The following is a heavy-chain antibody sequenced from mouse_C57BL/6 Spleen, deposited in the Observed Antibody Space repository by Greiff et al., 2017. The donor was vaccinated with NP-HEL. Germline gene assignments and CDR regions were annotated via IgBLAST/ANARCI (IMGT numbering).Heavy chain of an antibody. CDR3: TAAALNYAMDY. Sequence: QVQLKQSGAELARPGASVKLSCKASGYTFTSYGISWVKQTPVHGLEWIGAIDPETGGTAYNQKFKGKAILTADKSSSTAYMELRSLTSEDSAVYYCTAAALNYAMDYWGQGTSVTVSS. J-gene: IGHJ4*01. D-gene: IGHD6-1*01. CDR1: GYTFTSYG. V-gene: IGHV1-15*01. CDR2: IDPETGGT.